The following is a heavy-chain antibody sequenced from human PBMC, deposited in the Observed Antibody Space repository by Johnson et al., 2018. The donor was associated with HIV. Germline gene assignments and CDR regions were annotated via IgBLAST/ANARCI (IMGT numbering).Heavy chain of an antibody. Sequence: QVQLVESGGGVVQPGRSLRLSCAASGFTFSSYPLHWVRQAPCKGLEWVAFISYDGIKTYYADSVKGRFPISRDNSKNTLYLQMNSLRAEDTAVYYCARDLYYYDSSGPLGGAFDIWGQGTVVTVSS. CDR2: ISYDGIKT. J-gene: IGHJ3*02. CDR1: GFTFSSYP. V-gene: IGHV3-30*01. CDR3: ARDLYYYDSSGPLGGAFDI. D-gene: IGHD3-22*01.